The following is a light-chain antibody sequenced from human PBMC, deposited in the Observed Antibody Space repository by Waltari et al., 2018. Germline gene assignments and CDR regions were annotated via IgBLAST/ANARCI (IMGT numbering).Light chain of an antibody. V-gene: IGLV2-14*03. Sequence: QSALTQPASVSGSPGQSIPFSCPGPFRYVGSYDSFSCYHQLPGRAPKPLISDVSHRPSGVADRLSGSKSGNTASLTISGLQPEDEADYFCQSYVSNLGAWVFGGGTKLTVL. CDR1: FRYVGSYDS. J-gene: IGLJ3*02. CDR3: QSYVSNLGAWV. CDR2: DVS.